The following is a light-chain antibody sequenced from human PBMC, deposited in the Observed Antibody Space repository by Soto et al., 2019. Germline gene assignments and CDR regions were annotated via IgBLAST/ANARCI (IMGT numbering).Light chain of an antibody. V-gene: IGLV1-51*01. CDR3: GTWDSSLSAYV. J-gene: IGLJ1*01. Sequence: QSVLTQPPSVSAAPGQKVTISCSGSSSNIGNNYVSWYQQLPGTAPKLLIYDNNIRPSGISDRFSGSKSDTSATLGITGLQTGDDADYYCGTWDSSLSAYVFGIGTKLTVL. CDR1: SSNIGNNY. CDR2: DNN.